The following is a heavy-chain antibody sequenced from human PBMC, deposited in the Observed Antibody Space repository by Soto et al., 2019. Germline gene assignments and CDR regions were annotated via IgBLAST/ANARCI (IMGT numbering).Heavy chain of an antibody. CDR2: INSVNGNT. V-gene: IGHV1-3*01. CDR1: GYSYTSYA. CDR3: ARRDDLDY. Sequence: QVQLVQSGHEVKKPGASVKVSCKDSGYSYTSYAFHWVRQAPGHGLERMAWINSVNGNTKYSQKFQGRLNITRDTAANTAYMELSSLTSEDTAVYYCARRDDLDYWGQGTLVTVSS. J-gene: IGHJ4*02. D-gene: IGHD1-1*01.